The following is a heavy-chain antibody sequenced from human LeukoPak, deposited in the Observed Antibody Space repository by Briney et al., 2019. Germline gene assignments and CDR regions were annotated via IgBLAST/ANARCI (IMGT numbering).Heavy chain of an antibody. D-gene: IGHD3-22*01. Sequence: SQTLSLTCTVSGASVSSGGYYWSWIRQHPGKGLEWFGSISYSGGTAYNPSLRSRVTISVDTSKNQFSLKVNSVTAADTAVYYCAREAEYYDSSGYRPHAFDIWGQGTLVTVSS. CDR1: GASVSSGGYY. CDR2: ISYSGGT. CDR3: AREAEYYDSSGYRPHAFDI. V-gene: IGHV4-30-2*03. J-gene: IGHJ3*02.